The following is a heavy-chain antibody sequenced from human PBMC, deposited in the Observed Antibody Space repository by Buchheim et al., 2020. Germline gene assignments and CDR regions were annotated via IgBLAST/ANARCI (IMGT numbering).Heavy chain of an antibody. CDR1: GFAFNTHA. CDR3: AASYYERRPLTY. J-gene: IGHJ4*02. D-gene: IGHD3-16*01. Sequence: QVQLVESGGGVVQPGESLRLSCAASGFAFNTHAMHWVRQAPGKGLEWVAFIWYDGSEKHYIDSVKGRFSISRDNAQNSLHLQMDNVRADDTAVYYCAASYYERRPLTYWGKGTL. V-gene: IGHV3-33*03. CDR2: IWYDGSEK.